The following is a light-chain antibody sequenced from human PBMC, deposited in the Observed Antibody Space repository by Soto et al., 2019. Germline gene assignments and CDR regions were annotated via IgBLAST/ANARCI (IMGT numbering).Light chain of an antibody. CDR2: DVS. CDR3: CSYAGSYNVVL. V-gene: IGLV2-11*01. Sequence: QSALTQPRSVSGSPGQSVTISCTGSINDVGGYNYVSWYQQFPGKAPRLVISDVSDRPSGVPDRFSGSKSGNTASLTISGLQTEDEADYYCCSYAGSYNVVLFGGGTKLTVL. CDR1: INDVGGYNY. J-gene: IGLJ2*01.